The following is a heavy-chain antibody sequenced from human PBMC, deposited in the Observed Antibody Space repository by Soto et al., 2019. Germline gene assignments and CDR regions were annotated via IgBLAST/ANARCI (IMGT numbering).Heavy chain of an antibody. J-gene: IGHJ4*02. D-gene: IGHD6-19*01. CDR3: ARVGQWLATDY. CDR2: INPNSGGT. Sequence: ASVKVSCKASRYTFTDYYVYWVRQAPGLGLEWMGWINPNSGGTNYAQNFQGRVTMTRDTSISTVYMELSRLRSDDTAVYFCARVGQWLATDYWGQGTLVTVPQ. CDR1: RYTFTDYY. V-gene: IGHV1-2*02.